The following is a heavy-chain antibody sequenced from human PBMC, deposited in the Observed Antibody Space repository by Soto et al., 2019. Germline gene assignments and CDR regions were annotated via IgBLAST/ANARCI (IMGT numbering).Heavy chain of an antibody. V-gene: IGHV3-49*04. CDR3: TRETTIFGVVIIGAKGYGMDF. D-gene: IGHD3-3*01. J-gene: IGHJ6*02. Sequence: EVQLVESGGGLVQPGRSLRLSCTASGFTFGDYAMSWVRQAPGKGLEWVGFIRSKAYGGTTEYAASVKGRFTISRDDSKSIAYLQMNSLKTEDTAVYYCTRETTIFGVVIIGAKGYGMDFWGQGPTVTVSS. CDR1: GFTFGDYA. CDR2: IRSKAYGGTT.